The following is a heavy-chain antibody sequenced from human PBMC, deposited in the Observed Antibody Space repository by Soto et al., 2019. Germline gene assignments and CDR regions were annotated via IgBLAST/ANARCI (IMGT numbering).Heavy chain of an antibody. CDR2: IGTAGDT. D-gene: IGHD5-12*01. Sequence: GGSLRLSCAASGFTFSSYDMHWVRQATGKGLEWVSAIGTAGDTYYPGSVKGRFTISRENAKNSLYLQMNSLRAGDTAVYYCARGAKLDIVATVTFDYWGQGTLVTVSS. J-gene: IGHJ4*02. V-gene: IGHV3-13*01. CDR3: ARGAKLDIVATVTFDY. CDR1: GFTFSSYD.